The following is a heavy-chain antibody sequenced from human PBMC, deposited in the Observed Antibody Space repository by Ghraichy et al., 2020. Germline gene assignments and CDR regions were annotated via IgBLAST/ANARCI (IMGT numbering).Heavy chain of an antibody. CDR1: GYSFTTYW. CDR3: ARHQSGGWLVGWGY. V-gene: IGHV5-51*01. CDR2: IYPGDSDA. D-gene: IGHD6-19*01. Sequence: GESLNISCKGSGYSFTTYWIAWVRQMPGKGLEWMRIIYPGDSDARYSPSFQGQVTISADKSISTAYLPWSSLKASDTAIYYCARHQSGGWLVGWGYWGQGTLVTVSS. J-gene: IGHJ4*02.